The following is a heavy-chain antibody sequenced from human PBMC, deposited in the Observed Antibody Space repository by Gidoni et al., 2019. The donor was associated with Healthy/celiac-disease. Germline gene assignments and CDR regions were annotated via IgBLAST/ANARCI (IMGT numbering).Heavy chain of an antibody. Sequence: QVQLQESGPGLVKPSETLSLTCTVSGGSISSYYWSWIRQPPGKGLEWIGYIDYSGSTNYNPSLKSRVTISVDTSKNQFSLKLSSVTAADTAVYYCARAFSEYSSIWFDPWGQGTLVTVSS. CDR2: IDYSGST. CDR1: GGSISSYY. D-gene: IGHD6-6*01. J-gene: IGHJ5*02. V-gene: IGHV4-59*01. CDR3: ARAFSEYSSIWFDP.